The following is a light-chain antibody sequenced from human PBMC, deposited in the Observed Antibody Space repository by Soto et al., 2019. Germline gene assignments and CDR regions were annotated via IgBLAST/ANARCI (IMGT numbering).Light chain of an antibody. V-gene: IGKV3-20*01. CDR3: QQYANLIT. J-gene: IGKJ5*01. Sequence: EVVLRQSPGTLSLSPGERATLSCRASQSINNNYLAWYQRKPGQAPRLLIYGASNRATGIPNRFSGSGSGTDFTLTISKLEPEDFAVYFCQQYANLITFGQGTQLEIK. CDR2: GAS. CDR1: QSINNNY.